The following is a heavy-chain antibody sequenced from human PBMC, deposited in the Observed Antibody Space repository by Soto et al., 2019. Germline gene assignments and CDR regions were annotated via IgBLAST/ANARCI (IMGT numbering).Heavy chain of an antibody. CDR1: GFIFSNYV. CDR2: IGSDGST. CDR3: AREGYSSGKADSFDV. D-gene: IGHD6-19*01. Sequence: GGSLRLSCAPSGFIFSNYVVTWVRQAPGKGLEWVSTIGSDGSTHYADSVKGRFTVSRDNSKNTLYLQMNSLRADDTAVYYCAREGYSSGKADSFDVWGQGTMVTVSS. V-gene: IGHV3-23*01. J-gene: IGHJ3*01.